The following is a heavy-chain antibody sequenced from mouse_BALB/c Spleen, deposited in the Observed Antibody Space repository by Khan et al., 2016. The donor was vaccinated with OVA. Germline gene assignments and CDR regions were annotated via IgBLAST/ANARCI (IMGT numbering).Heavy chain of an antibody. V-gene: IGHV1-63*02. CDR2: IYPGGGYT. D-gene: IGHD3-1*01. J-gene: IGHJ2*01. Sequence: QVQLQQPGAELVRPGTSVKMSCKAAGYTFTNYWIGWVKQRPGHGLEWVGDIYPGGGYTNYNEKFKGKATLTVDPSSSTAYMPLSSLTSEESAFYYWARRGAARATWDYFDYWGQGTTLTVSS. CDR3: ARRGAARATWDYFDY. CDR1: GYTFTNYW.